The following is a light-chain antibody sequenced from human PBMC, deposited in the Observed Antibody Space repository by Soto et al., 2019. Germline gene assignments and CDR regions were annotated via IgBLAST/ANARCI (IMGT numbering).Light chain of an antibody. J-gene: IGLJ3*02. CDR3: ETWDTNTRM. Sequence: QLVLTQSSSASASLGSSVKLTCTLNSGHSSYIIAWHQQQPGKAPRYLMKLESSGSYNKGSGVPDRFSGSSSGADRYLTISNLQSEDEADYYCETWDTNTRMFGGATKVTVL. V-gene: IGLV4-60*03. CDR2: LESSGSY. CDR1: SGHSSYI.